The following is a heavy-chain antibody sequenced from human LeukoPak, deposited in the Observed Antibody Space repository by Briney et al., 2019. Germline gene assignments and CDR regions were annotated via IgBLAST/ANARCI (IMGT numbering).Heavy chain of an antibody. V-gene: IGHV1-2*02. CDR1: GYTFTGYY. CDR2: INPNSGGT. CDR3: ARSKVDCSRTSCYRYFDY. J-gene: IGHJ4*02. Sequence: GASVKVSCKASGYTFTGYYMHWVRQAPGQGLEWMGWINPNSGGTNYAQKFQGRVTVTRDTSINTAYMELSRLRSDDTAIYYCARSKVDCSRTSCYRYFDYWGQGTLVTVSS. D-gene: IGHD2-2*01.